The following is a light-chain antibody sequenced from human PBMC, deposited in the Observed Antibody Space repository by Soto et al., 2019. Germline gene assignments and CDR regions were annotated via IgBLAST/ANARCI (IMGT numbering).Light chain of an antibody. CDR2: GAS. CDR3: QQYQSWPLT. J-gene: IGKJ4*01. CDR1: ESVSSN. V-gene: IGKV3-15*01. Sequence: EIVMTQSPATLSVSPGERATLSCRASESVSSNLAWYQQKPGQAPRLLIYGASTRATGIPARFSGGGSGTEFTLTISSLQSEDFADYFCQQYQSWPLTFGGGTKVEIK.